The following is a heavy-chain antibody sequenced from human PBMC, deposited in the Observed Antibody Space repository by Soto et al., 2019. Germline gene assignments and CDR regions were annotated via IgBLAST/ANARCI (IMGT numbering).Heavy chain of an antibody. CDR1: GDTFNFYT. D-gene: IGHD3-10*01. V-gene: IGHV1-69*02. J-gene: IGHJ4*02. CDR3: ATSFGSGYRAFDY. Sequence: QVQLVQSGAEVKKPGSSVKVSCKASGDTFNFYTINWVRQAPGLGLEWMGRFNPTLSMSNSALRFQGRVTLTADKSTSTAYMVLSSLRSDDTAVYYCATSFGSGYRAFDYWGQGVLVTVSS. CDR2: FNPTLSMS.